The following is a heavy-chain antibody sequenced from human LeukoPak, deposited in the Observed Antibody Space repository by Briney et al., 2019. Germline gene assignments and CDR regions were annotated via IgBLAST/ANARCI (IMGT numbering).Heavy chain of an antibody. D-gene: IGHD6-19*01. CDR2: IYYSGGT. Sequence: SETLSLTCTVSGGSISSSSYYWGWIRQPPGKGLEWIGSIYYSGGTYYNPSLKSRVTISVDTSKNQFSLKLSSVTAADTAVYYCARLGIAVADDRDYWGQGTLVTVSS. CDR1: GGSISSSSYY. CDR3: ARLGIAVADDRDY. J-gene: IGHJ4*02. V-gene: IGHV4-39*01.